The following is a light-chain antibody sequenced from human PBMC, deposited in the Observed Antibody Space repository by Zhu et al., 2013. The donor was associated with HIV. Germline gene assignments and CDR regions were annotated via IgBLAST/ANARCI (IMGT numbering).Light chain of an antibody. CDR2: DAS. J-gene: IGKJ1*01. V-gene: IGKV3-20*01. CDR1: QSITSSH. Sequence: EILLTQSPGTLSLSPGERASLSCRTSQSITSSHLAWFQQRPGQAPRLLISDASNRAAGIPPRFSGSGSGTDFTLTISSLEPDDFAVYYCQQYHDWPPWTFGQGTKVEIK. CDR3: QQYHDWPPWT.